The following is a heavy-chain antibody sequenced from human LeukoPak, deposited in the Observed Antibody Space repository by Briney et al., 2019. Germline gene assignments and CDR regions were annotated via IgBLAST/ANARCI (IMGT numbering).Heavy chain of an antibody. J-gene: IGHJ4*02. Sequence: GRSLRLSCAASGFTFSSYAMHWVRQAPGKGLESVAVISYDGSNKYYADSVKGRFTISRDNSKNTLYLQMNSLRAEDTAVYYCAKGVESGSYYGAFDYWGQGTLVTVSS. CDR3: AKGVESGSYYGAFDY. V-gene: IGHV3-30*04. CDR2: ISYDGSNK. D-gene: IGHD1-26*01. CDR1: GFTFSSYA.